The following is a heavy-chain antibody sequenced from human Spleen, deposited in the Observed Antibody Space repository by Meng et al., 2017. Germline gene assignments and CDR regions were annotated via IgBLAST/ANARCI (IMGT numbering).Heavy chain of an antibody. D-gene: IGHD6-25*01. J-gene: IGHJ3*02. CDR2: IKSDGTST. V-gene: IGHV3-74*01. CDR1: GFTFDDYG. CDR3: ARGSSGAFDI. Sequence: GESLKISCAASGFTFDDYGMSWVRQAPGKGLVWVSGIKSDGTSTRYADSVKGRFTISRDNAKNTLYLQMNSLRAEDTAVYYCARGSSGAFDIWGQGTMVTVSS.